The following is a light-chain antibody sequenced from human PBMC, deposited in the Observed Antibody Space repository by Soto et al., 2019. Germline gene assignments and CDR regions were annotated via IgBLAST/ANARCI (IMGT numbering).Light chain of an antibody. Sequence: QSVLTQPTSVSGSPGQSITISCTGSISDVGSYGPVSWYQQHPGQVPKLIIYEGNRRPSGVSSRFSDSKSGNTASLTISGLQAEDEAEYYCCSYVGARTYVFGTGTKVTVL. CDR1: ISDVGSYGP. J-gene: IGLJ1*01. CDR2: EGN. V-gene: IGLV2-23*01. CDR3: CSYVGARTYV.